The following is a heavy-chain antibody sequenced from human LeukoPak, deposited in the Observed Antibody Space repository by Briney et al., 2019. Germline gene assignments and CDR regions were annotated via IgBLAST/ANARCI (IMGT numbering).Heavy chain of an antibody. D-gene: IGHD6-13*01. J-gene: IGHJ6*02. CDR1: GFTFSSYA. Sequence: PGGSLRLSCAASGFTFSSYAMHWVRQAPGKGLEWVAVISYDGSNKYYADSVKGRFTISRDNSKNTLYLQMNSLRAEDTAEYYCARDLEEAAASYYYYGMDVWGQGTTVTVSS. CDR2: ISYDGSNK. CDR3: ARDLEEAAASYYYYGMDV. V-gene: IGHV3-30-3*01.